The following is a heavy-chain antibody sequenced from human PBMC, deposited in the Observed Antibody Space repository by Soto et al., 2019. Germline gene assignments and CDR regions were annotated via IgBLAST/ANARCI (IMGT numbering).Heavy chain of an antibody. Sequence: SETLSLTCTVSGGSISSNYWTWIRQPPGKGLEWIGYVYNSGSTNYNPSLKSRVTISEDTSKSQFSLKVNSMTAADTAVYYCARYRRGAVAGYTLDNWGQGILVTVSS. CDR1: GGSISSNY. CDR3: ARYRRGAVAGYTLDN. J-gene: IGHJ4*02. V-gene: IGHV4-59*01. D-gene: IGHD6-13*01. CDR2: VYNSGST.